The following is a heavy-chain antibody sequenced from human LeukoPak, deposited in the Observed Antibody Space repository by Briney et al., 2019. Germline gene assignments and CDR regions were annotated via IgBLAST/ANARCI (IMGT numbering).Heavy chain of an antibody. CDR2: IISSGSTI. Sequence: GESLRLSCAASGFTFSTYEMNWVRQAPGKGLEWVSYIISSGSTIHYADSVKGRFTISRDNAKNSLYLQMNSLRAEDMAVYYCARGWGEGGQGTLVTVSS. CDR1: GFTFSTYE. V-gene: IGHV3-48*03. J-gene: IGHJ4*02. D-gene: IGHD3-10*01. CDR3: ARGWGE.